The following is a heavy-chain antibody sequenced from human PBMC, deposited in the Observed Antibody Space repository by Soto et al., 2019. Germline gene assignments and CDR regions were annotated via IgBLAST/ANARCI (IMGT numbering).Heavy chain of an antibody. CDR1: GVSLTSHY. V-gene: IGHV4-59*11. CDR2: IYYSGST. J-gene: IGHJ6*02. D-gene: IGHD3-22*01. Sequence: PSETLSLTCRVSGVSLTSHYWAWIRQSPGKGLEWIGYIYYSGSTNYSPSLKSRLTMSIDTPSNQFSLNPSSVTAADTAIYYCARLRDRSGTASIYNGMDVWGPGTMVTVSS. CDR3: ARLRDRSGTASIYNGMDV.